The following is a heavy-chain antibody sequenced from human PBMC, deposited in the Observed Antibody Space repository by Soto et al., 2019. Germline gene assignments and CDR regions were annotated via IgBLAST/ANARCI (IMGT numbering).Heavy chain of an antibody. V-gene: IGHV3-74*01. Sequence: EVQLVESGGGLVQPGGSLRLSCAASGFTFSSNWMHWVRQAPGKGLVWVACINSDGTTTTYADPVKGRFTISRDNAKNTVYLKMNRLRVEDTAVYYCASVGTGSYNWFDPWGRGTLVTVSS. J-gene: IGHJ5*02. D-gene: IGHD3-10*01. CDR1: GFTFSSNW. CDR3: ASVGTGSYNWFDP. CDR2: INSDGTTT.